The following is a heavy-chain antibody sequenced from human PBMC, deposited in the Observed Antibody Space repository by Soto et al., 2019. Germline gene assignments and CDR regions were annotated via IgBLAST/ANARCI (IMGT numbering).Heavy chain of an antibody. CDR3: AAHLTHYSDSRSDFTSEKALDS. D-gene: IGHD3-10*01. CDR1: CYTFTSYG. Sequence: SVKISCKASCYTFTSYGMIWVRQAPGQGLEWMGWISAYNGNTNYAQKLQGRVTMTTDTSTSTAYMELRRLRSDDTAVYYCAAHLTHYSDSRSDFTSEKALDSWG. J-gene: IGHJ3*02. CDR2: ISAYNGNT. V-gene: IGHV1-18*01.